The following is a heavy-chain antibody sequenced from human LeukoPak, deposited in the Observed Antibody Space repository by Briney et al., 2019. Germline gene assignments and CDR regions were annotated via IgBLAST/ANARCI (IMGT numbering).Heavy chain of an antibody. CDR2: IKQDGSEK. CDR1: GFTFSSYW. CDR3: ATSRISDY. D-gene: IGHD1-14*01. Sequence: GGSLRLSCAASGFTFSSYWMSWVRQAPGKGLEWVAIIKQDGSEKYYVDSVKGRFTISRDNAKKSLYLQMNSLGVEDTAVYYCATSRISDYWGQGTLVTVSS. J-gene: IGHJ4*02. V-gene: IGHV3-7*03.